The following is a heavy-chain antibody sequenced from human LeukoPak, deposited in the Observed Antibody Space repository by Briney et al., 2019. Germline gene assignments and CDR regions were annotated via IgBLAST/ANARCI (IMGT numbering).Heavy chain of an antibody. V-gene: IGHV4-34*01. Sequence: SETLSLTCAVYGGSFSGYYWSWIRQPPGKGLEWIREINHSGSTNYNPSLKSRVTISVDTSKNQFSLKLSSVTAADTAVYYCARGRGGRIVVVTGHRYYFDYWGQGTLVTVSS. CDR3: ARGRGGRIVVVTGHRYYFDY. CDR2: INHSGST. CDR1: GGSFSGYY. J-gene: IGHJ4*02. D-gene: IGHD2-21*02.